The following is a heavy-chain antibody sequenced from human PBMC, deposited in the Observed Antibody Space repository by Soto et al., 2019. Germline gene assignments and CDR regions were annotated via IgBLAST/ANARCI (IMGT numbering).Heavy chain of an antibody. CDR1: GGTFSSYS. CDR2: IIPIFGTA. CDR3: ASIVDTAMGYYYYGMDV. V-gene: IGHV1-69*13. Sequence: GASVNVSCKSSGGTFSSYSISWGRQAPGQGLEWMGGIIPIFGTANYAQKFQGRVTITADESTSTAYMELSSLRSEDTAVYYCASIVDTAMGYYYYGMDVWGQGTTVTVSS. D-gene: IGHD5-18*01. J-gene: IGHJ6*02.